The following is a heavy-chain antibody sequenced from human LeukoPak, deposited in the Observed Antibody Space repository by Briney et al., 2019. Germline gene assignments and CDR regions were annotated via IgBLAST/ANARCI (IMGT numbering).Heavy chain of an antibody. Sequence: ASVKVSCKASGYTFTGYYMHWVRQAPGQGLEWMGWINPDSGGTNYAQKFQGRVTMTRDTSISTAYMELSRLRSDDTAVYYCARGLGDYYDTSTYYYAVPAHWGQGTLVTVSS. CDR1: GYTFTGYY. D-gene: IGHD3-22*01. V-gene: IGHV1-2*02. CDR2: INPDSGGT. J-gene: IGHJ4*02. CDR3: ARGLGDYYDTSTYYYAVPAH.